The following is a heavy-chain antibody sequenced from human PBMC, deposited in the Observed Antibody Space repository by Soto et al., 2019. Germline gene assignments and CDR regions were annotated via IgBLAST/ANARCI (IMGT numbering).Heavy chain of an antibody. CDR3: ARDQWELNYYYGMDV. CDR2: IYHSGST. J-gene: IGHJ6*02. V-gene: IGHV4-4*02. CDR1: GGSISSSNW. Sequence: SETLSLTCAVSGGSISSSNWWSWVRQPPGKGLEWIGEIYHSGSTNYNPSLKSRVTISVDKSKNQFSLKLSSVTAADTAVYYCARDQWELNYYYGMDVWGQGTTVTVSS. D-gene: IGHD1-26*01.